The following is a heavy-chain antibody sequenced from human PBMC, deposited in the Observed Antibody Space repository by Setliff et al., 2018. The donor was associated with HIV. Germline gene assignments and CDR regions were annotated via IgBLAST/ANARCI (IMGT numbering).Heavy chain of an antibody. CDR3: ATDRGYSSTWYSESFQH. CDR1: GYTLTELS. V-gene: IGHV1-24*01. D-gene: IGHD6-13*01. Sequence: GASVKVSCKISGYTLTELSIHWVRQAPGKGLEWMANFDPEDGETFYAQKFQGRLTMTEDTSTDTAYMELSSLRSDDTAMYYCATDRGYSSTWYSESFQHWGQGTVVTVSS. CDR2: FDPEDGET. J-gene: IGHJ1*01.